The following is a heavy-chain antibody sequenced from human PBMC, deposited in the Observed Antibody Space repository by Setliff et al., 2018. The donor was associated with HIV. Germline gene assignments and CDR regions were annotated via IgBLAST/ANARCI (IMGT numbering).Heavy chain of an antibody. J-gene: IGHJ2*01. CDR2: TIPFFGTA. V-gene: IGHV1-69*13. CDR1: GGTFNTYA. D-gene: IGHD5-12*01. CDR3: ATDRRDGYNHPPRYWYFDL. Sequence: GASVKVSCKASGGTFNTYAINWVRQAPGQGLEWMGGTIPFFGTATYAQKFQGRVTITADEATTTAYMELSSLTFEDSAVYYCATDRRDGYNHPPRYWYFDLWGRGTLVTVSS.